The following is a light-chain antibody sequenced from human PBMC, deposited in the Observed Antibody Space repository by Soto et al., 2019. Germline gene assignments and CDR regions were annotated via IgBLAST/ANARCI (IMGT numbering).Light chain of an antibody. CDR1: QSVLYSSNNKNY. CDR2: WAS. CDR3: QQFHSTPKT. V-gene: IGKV4-1*01. Sequence: DIVMTQSPDSLAVSLGERATINCKSSQSVLYSSNNKNYLAWYQQKPGQSPKLLIYWASTRESGVPDRFSGSGSVTDFTLTISSLQADDVAVYYCQQFHSTPKTFGQGTKVEIK. J-gene: IGKJ1*01.